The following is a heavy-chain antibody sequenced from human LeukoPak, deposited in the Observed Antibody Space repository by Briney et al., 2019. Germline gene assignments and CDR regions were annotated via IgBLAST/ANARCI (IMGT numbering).Heavy chain of an antibody. J-gene: IGHJ4*02. V-gene: IGHV3-48*01. CDR1: GFTFSSYS. CDR3: ARDSYYYDSSGYHYIDY. D-gene: IGHD3-22*01. CDR2: ISSSSSTI. Sequence: PGGSLRLSCAASGFTFSSYSMNWVRQAPGKGLEWVSYISSSSSTIYYADSVKGRFTISRDNAKNSLYLQMNSLRAEDTAVYYCARDSYYYDSSGYHYIDYWGQGTLVTVSS.